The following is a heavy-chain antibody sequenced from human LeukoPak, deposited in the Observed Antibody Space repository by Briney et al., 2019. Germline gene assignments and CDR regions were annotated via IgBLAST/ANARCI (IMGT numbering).Heavy chain of an antibody. J-gene: IGHJ4*02. CDR2: IYNSGST. D-gene: IGHD5-12*01. V-gene: IGHV4-59*01. CDR1: GASTSSYY. Sequence: SETLSLTCTVSGASTSSYYWSWIRQPPGKVLEWIGYIYNSGSTNHNPSLKSRVTISLDTSKNQFSLKLSSVTAADTAVYYCARKANFDYWGQGTLVTVSS. CDR3: ARKANFDY.